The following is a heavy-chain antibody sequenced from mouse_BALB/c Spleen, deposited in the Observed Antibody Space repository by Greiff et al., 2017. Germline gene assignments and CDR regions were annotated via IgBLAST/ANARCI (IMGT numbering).Heavy chain of an antibody. J-gene: IGHJ4*01. CDR1: GFNIKDTY. CDR3: ARSIMDYYGSRSAMDY. CDR2: IDPANGNT. V-gene: IGHV14-3*02. D-gene: IGHD1-1*01. Sequence: EVKLMESGAELVKPGASVKLSCTASGFNIKDTYMHWVKQRPEQGLEWIGRIDPANGNTKYDPKFQGKATITADTSSNTAYLQLSSLTSEDSAVYYCARSIMDYYGSRSAMDYWGQGTSVTVSS.